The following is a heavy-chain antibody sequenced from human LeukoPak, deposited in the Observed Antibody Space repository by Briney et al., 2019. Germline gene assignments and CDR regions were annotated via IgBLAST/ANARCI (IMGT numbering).Heavy chain of an antibody. CDR1: GGSISSYY. V-gene: IGHV4-59*01. J-gene: IGHJ6*03. Sequence: SETLSLTCTVSGGSISSYYWSWIRQPPGKGLEWIGYIYYSGSTNYNPSLKSRVTISVDTSKNQFPLKLSSVTAADTAVYYCARINRFTIFGVDPYYYYMDVWGKGTTVTVSS. D-gene: IGHD3-3*01. CDR3: ARINRFTIFGVDPYYYYMDV. CDR2: IYYSGST.